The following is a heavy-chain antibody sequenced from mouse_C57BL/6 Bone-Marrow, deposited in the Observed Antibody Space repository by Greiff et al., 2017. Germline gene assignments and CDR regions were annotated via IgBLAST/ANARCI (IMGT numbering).Heavy chain of an antibody. V-gene: IGHV1-81*01. CDR3: ARGYFWFAY. J-gene: IGHJ3*01. CDR1: GYTFTSYG. CDR2: IYPRSGNT. D-gene: IGHD2-14*01. Sequence: QVQLQQSGAELARPGASVKLSCKASGYTFTSYGISWVKQRTGQGLEWIGEIYPRSGNTYYNEKFKGEATLTADKSSSTAYMELRSLTSEDSAVYFCARGYFWFAYWGQGTLVTVSA.